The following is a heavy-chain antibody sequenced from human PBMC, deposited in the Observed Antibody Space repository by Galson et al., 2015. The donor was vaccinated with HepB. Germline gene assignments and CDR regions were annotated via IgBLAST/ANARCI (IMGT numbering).Heavy chain of an antibody. D-gene: IGHD1-1*01. CDR1: GFTFSSYA. J-gene: IGHJ3*02. CDR3: ARDRQFRTTGTVGAFDI. V-gene: IGHV3-30-3*01. CDR2: ISYDGSNK. Sequence: SLRLSCAASGFTFSSYAMHWVRQAPGKGLEWVAVISYDGSNKYYADSVKGRFTISRDNSKNTLYLQMNSLRAEDTAVYYCARDRQFRTTGTVGAFDIWGQGTMVTVSS.